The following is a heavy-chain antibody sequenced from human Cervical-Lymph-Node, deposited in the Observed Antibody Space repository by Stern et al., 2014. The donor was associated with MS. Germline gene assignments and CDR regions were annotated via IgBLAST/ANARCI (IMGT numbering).Heavy chain of an antibody. D-gene: IGHD1-26*01. CDR1: GGSISSGSYY. Sequence: QVQLQESGPGLVKPSQTLSLTCTVSGGSISSGSYYWSWIRQPAGKGLEWIGRIYTSGSTNYNPSLKSRVTISVDTPKNHSPLKRSSVTAADTAVYYCAREGGSYDYWGQGTLVTVSS. CDR3: AREGGSYDY. V-gene: IGHV4-61*02. J-gene: IGHJ4*02. CDR2: IYTSGST.